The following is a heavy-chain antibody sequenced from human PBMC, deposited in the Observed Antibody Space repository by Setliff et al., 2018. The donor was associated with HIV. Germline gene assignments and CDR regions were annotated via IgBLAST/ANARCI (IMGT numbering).Heavy chain of an antibody. J-gene: IGHJ5*02. D-gene: IGHD2-15*01. CDR1: GGSISSGSYY. CDR3: ARGVVVAATRWFDP. CDR2: IYTTGST. Sequence: SETLSLTCTVSGGSISSGSYYWSWIRQPAGKGLEWIGRIYTTGSTNYNPSLKSRVTISVDTSKNQFSLKLTSVTAADTAVYYCARGVVVAATRWFDPWGRGTLVTAPQ. V-gene: IGHV4-61*02.